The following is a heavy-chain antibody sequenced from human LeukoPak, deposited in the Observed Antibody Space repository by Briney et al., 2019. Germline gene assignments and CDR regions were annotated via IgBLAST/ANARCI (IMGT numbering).Heavy chain of an antibody. CDR1: GGPISSGDYY. J-gene: IGHJ4*02. CDR2: IYYSGST. CDR3: ARAGRAAAGTGDY. V-gene: IGHV4-30-4*08. Sequence: PSETLSLTCTVSGGPISSGDYYWIWIRQPRGKGLEWIGYIYYSGSTYYNPSLKSRVTISVDTSKNQFSLKLSSVTAADTAVYYCARAGRAAAGTGDYWGQGTLFTVSS. D-gene: IGHD6-13*01.